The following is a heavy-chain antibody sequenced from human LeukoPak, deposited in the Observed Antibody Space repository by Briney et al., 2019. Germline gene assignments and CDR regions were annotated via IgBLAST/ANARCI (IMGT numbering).Heavy chain of an antibody. Sequence: ASVKVSCKASGYTLTSYGISWVRQAPGQGLEWMGWISAYNGNTNYAQKLQGRVTMTTDTSTSTAYMELRSLRSDDTAVYYCAAYIAGGSPTHLTGWGQGTLVTVSS. CDR3: AAYIAGGSPTHLTG. CDR2: ISAYNGNT. J-gene: IGHJ4*02. V-gene: IGHV1-18*01. D-gene: IGHD3-9*01. CDR1: GYTLTSYG.